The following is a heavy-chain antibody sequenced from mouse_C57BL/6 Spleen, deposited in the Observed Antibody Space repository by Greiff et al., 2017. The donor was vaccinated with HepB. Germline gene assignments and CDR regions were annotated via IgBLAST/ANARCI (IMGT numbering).Heavy chain of an antibody. Sequence: QVQLKQPGAELVRPGTSVKLSCKASGYTFTSYWMHWVKQRPGQGLEWIGVIDPSDSYNNYNQKFKGKATLTVDPSSSTAYMKLSSLTAEDSAVYYCSRGLTTGVARVNYYAMDYWSQGTSVTVSS. J-gene: IGHJ4*01. V-gene: IGHV1-59*01. D-gene: IGHD1-1*01. CDR2: IDPSDSYN. CDR1: GYTFTSYW. CDR3: SRGLTTGVARVNYYAMDY.